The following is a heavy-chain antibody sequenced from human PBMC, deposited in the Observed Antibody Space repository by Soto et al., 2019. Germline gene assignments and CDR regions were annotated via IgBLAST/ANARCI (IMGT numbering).Heavy chain of an antibody. V-gene: IGHV5-51*01. Sequence: GDSLKISCKGSGYTFTDYWIGWVRQLPGKGLEWMGIIYPGDSDTRYSPSFQGHVTITVDKSTSTAYLQWNTLKASDTAMHYCARHISNFRSYYYAMDVWGQGTTVTVSS. CDR1: GYTFTDYW. J-gene: IGHJ6*02. CDR3: ARHISNFRSYYYAMDV. D-gene: IGHD4-4*01. CDR2: IYPGDSDT.